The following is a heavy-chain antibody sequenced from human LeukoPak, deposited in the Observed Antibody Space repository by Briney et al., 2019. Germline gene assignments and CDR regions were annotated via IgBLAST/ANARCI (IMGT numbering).Heavy chain of an antibody. CDR1: GGSFSGYY. Sequence: SETLSLTCAVYGGSFSGYYWSWIRQPPGKGLEWIGEINHSGSTNYNPSLKSRVTISVDTSKSQFSLKLSSVTAADTAVYYCARASGTYSSSWYRDYYYYMDVWGKGTTVTVSS. V-gene: IGHV4-34*01. D-gene: IGHD6-13*01. J-gene: IGHJ6*03. CDR3: ARASGTYSSSWYRDYYYYMDV. CDR2: INHSGST.